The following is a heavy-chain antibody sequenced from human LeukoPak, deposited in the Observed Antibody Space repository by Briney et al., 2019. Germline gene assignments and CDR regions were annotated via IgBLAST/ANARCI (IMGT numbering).Heavy chain of an antibody. CDR2: IKHDGSEK. V-gene: IGHV3-7*01. Sequence: GGSLRLSCTASGFTFSSYSMTWVRQAPGKGLEWVANIKHDGSEKYYVDSVRGRITISRDNAKNSLYLQMNTLRADVTAVYCCARHNYSQFDYWGQGTVVIASS. J-gene: IGHJ4*02. CDR1: GFTFSSYS. D-gene: IGHD2-21*01. CDR3: ARHNYSQFDY.